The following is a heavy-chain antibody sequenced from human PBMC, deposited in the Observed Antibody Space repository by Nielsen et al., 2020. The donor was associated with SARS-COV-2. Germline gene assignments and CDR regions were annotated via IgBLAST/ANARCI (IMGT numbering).Heavy chain of an antibody. CDR1: GGSFSGYY. CDR2: INHSGST. CDR3: ARGLVVVVAAYLYYFDY. D-gene: IGHD2-15*01. Sequence: GSLRLSCAVYGGSFSGYYWRWIRQPPGKGLEWIGEINHSGSTNYNPSLKSRFTISVDTSKNQFSLKLSSVTAADTAVYYCARGLVVVVAAYLYYFDYWSQGTLVTVSS. J-gene: IGHJ4*02. V-gene: IGHV4-34*01.